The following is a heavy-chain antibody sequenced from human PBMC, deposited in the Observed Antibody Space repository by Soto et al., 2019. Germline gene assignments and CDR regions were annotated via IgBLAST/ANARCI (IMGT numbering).Heavy chain of an antibody. V-gene: IGHV3-48*03. Sequence: GWSLRLSCESSVFSFISFAMNWVRQAPGRGLEWVSYISDDGASIYYADSLKGRFTISRDNAKNSLSLQMNNLRAEDTAVYYCARENSVQAWLHHFDHWGLGTLVTVSS. CDR2: ISDDGASI. J-gene: IGHJ4*02. CDR1: VFSFISFA. CDR3: ARENSVQAWLHHFDH. D-gene: IGHD5-18*01.